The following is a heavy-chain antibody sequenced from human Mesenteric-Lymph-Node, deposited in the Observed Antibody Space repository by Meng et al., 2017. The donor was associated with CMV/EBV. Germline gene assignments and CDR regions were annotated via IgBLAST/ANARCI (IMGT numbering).Heavy chain of an antibody. V-gene: IGHV1-46*01. CDR3: ARGNYGMDV. J-gene: IGHJ6*02. Sequence: ASVKVSCKASGYTLGSHYMDWVRQAPGQGLEWMGIINPSGGSTSYAQKFQGRVTMTRDTSTSTVYMELSSLRSEDTAVYYCARGNYGMDVWGQGTTVTVSS. CDR1: GYTLGSHY. CDR2: INPSGGST.